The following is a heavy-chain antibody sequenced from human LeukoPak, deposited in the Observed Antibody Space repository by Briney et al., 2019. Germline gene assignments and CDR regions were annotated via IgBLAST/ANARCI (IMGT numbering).Heavy chain of an antibody. D-gene: IGHD1-1*01. Sequence: PGRSLRVSCAASGFTFSAYAMHWVRQAPGKGLDWVAVIWYDGWKQYYADAVKGRFTISRDNSKNTLFLQMNSLRAEDTAVYYCAKSVDESVDDEADYWGQGTQVIVSS. V-gene: IGHV3-33*08. J-gene: IGHJ4*02. CDR3: AKSVDESVDDEADY. CDR1: GFTFSAYA. CDR2: IWYDGWKQ.